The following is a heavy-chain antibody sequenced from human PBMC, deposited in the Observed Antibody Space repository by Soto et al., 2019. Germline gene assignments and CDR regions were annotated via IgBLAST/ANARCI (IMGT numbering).Heavy chain of an antibody. V-gene: IGHV4-61*01. D-gene: IGHD6-6*01. J-gene: IGHJ5*02. Sequence: SETLSLTCTVSGGSVSSGSYYWSWIRQPPGKGLEWIGYIYYSGSTNYNPSLKRRVTISVDTSKHQFSLKLSSVTAADTAVYYCAREVSEYSSFSLGWFDHWGKGTLVTDS. CDR2: IYYSGST. CDR3: AREVSEYSSFSLGWFDH. CDR1: GGSVSSGSYY.